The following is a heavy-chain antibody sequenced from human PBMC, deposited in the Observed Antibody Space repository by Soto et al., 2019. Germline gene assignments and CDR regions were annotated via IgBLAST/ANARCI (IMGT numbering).Heavy chain of an antibody. V-gene: IGHV4-4*07. Sequence: TLSLTCTVSGGSISSYYWSWIRQPAGKGLEWIGRIYTSGSTNYNPSLKSRVTMSVDTSKNQFSLKLSSVTAADTAVYYCAREVYYYDSSGYYFFDYWGQGTLVTVSS. CDR3: AREVYYYDSSGYYFFDY. J-gene: IGHJ4*02. CDR1: GGSISSYY. CDR2: IYTSGST. D-gene: IGHD3-22*01.